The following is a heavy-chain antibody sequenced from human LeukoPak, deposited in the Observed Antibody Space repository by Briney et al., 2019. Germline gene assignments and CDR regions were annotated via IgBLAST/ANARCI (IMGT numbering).Heavy chain of an antibody. D-gene: IGHD6-19*01. CDR1: GFTFSSYW. V-gene: IGHV3-7*01. J-gene: IGHJ4*02. CDR3: ASQRSGWYEGSSGSCYFDY. CDR2: IKQDGSEK. Sequence: GGSLRLSCAASGFTFSSYWMSWVRQAPGKGLEWVANIKQDGSEKYYVDSVKGRFTISRDNAKNSLYLQMNSLRAEDTAVFYCASQRSGWYEGSSGSCYFDYWGQGTLVTVSS.